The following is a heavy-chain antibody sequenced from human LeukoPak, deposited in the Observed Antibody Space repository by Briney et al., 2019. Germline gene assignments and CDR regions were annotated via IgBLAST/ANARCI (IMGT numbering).Heavy chain of an antibody. D-gene: IGHD3-10*01. Sequence: PGGSLRLSCAASGFTVSSNYMSWVRQAPGKGLEWVGFIRSKAYGGTTEYAASVKGRFTISRDDSKSIAYVQMNSLKTEDTAVYYCTSQKDYYGSGSYWTFDPWGQGTLVTVSS. CDR1: GFTVSSNY. CDR3: TSQKDYYGSGSYWTFDP. J-gene: IGHJ5*02. V-gene: IGHV3-49*04. CDR2: IRSKAYGGTT.